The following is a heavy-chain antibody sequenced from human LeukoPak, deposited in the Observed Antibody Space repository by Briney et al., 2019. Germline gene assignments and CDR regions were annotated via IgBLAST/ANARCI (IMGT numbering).Heavy chain of an antibody. CDR2: INPNSGGT. Sequence: ASVKVSCKASGYTFTGYYMHWVRQAPGQGLVWMGWINPNSGGTNYAQKFQGRVTMTRDTSISTAYMELSRLRSDDTAVYYCAREGSIAVAFDYWGQGTLVTVSS. CDR3: AREGSIAVAFDY. CDR1: GYTFTGYY. J-gene: IGHJ4*02. V-gene: IGHV1-2*02. D-gene: IGHD6-19*01.